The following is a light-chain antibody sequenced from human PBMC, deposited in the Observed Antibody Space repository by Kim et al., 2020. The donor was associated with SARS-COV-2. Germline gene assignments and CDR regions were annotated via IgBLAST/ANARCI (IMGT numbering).Light chain of an antibody. CDR3: QSFDSSLSGPV. Sequence: VNIACTGTSSDCGEGDDAHRYDQLPGTAPNLLIFGNSKRPSGVPDRISGSKSGTSASLAITGLQAEDEADYYCQSFDSSLSGPVFGGGTKLTVL. V-gene: IGLV1-40*01. J-gene: IGLJ3*02. CDR2: GNS. CDR1: SSDCGEGDD.